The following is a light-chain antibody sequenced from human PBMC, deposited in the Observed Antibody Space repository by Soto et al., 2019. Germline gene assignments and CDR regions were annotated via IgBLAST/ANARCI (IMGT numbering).Light chain of an antibody. CDR3: QQDYKLRDA. Sequence: PGERVTLSCRASQSVSSSYLTWYQQKPGQAPRLLIYGASTRATSIPARFSGSGSGTDFTLTISSLQPEDFAVYYCQQDYKLRDAFGQGTKLEIK. J-gene: IGKJ2*01. CDR1: QSVSSSY. CDR2: GAS. V-gene: IGKV3D-7*01.